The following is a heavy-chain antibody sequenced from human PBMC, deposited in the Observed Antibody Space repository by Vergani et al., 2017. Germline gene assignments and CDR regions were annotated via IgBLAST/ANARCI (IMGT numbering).Heavy chain of an antibody. D-gene: IGHD2-2*01. CDR1: GGSISSSSYY. J-gene: IGHJ6*03. V-gene: IGHV4-39*07. Sequence: QLQLQESGPGLVKPSETLSLTCTVSGGSISSSSYYWGWIRQPPGKGLEWIGSIYYSGSTYYNPSLKSRVTISVDTSKNQFSLKLSSVTAADTAVYYCARGQKRNCSSTSCYVREYAYYYYMDVWGKGTTVTVSS. CDR3: ARGQKRNCSSTSCYVREYAYYYYMDV. CDR2: IYYSGST.